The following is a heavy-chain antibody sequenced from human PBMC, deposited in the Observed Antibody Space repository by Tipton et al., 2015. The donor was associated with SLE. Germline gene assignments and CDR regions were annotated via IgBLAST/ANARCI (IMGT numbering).Heavy chain of an antibody. Sequence: LSLTCAVYGGSFSGYYWSWIRQPPGKGLEWIGEINHSGSTNYNPSLKSRVTISVDTSKNQFSLKLSSVTAADTAVYYCARFYPERPNWYFDLWGRGTLVTVSS. CDR3: ARFYPERPNWYFDL. CDR1: GGSFSGYY. V-gene: IGHV4-34*01. D-gene: IGHD1-1*01. J-gene: IGHJ2*01. CDR2: INHSGST.